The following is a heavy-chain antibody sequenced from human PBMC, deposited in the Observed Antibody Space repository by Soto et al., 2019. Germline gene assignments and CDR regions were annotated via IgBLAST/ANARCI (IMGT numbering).Heavy chain of an antibody. CDR3: AHRGYSYGFVIY. J-gene: IGHJ4*02. CDR2: IIPMLGIA. V-gene: IGHV1-69*02. Sequence: QVQLVQSGAEVKKPGSSVKVSCKASGGTFSSYTFSWVRQAPGQGLEWMGRIIPMLGIANYAQKFQGRVTIXAXXSTSTADMELSSLRSEDTAVYYCAHRGYSYGFVIYWGQGTLVTVSS. D-gene: IGHD5-18*01. CDR1: GGTFSSYT.